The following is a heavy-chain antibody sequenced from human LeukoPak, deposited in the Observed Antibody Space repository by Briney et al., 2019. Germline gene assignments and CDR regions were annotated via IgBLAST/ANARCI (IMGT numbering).Heavy chain of an antibody. V-gene: IGHV3-23*01. Sequence: PGGSLRLSCAASGFTFSSYGMSWVRQAPGKGLEWVSAISGSGGSTYYADSVKGRFTISRDNSKNTLYLQMNSLRAEDTAVYYCARDGSPRLFWSGYYTWFDPWGQGTLVTVSS. D-gene: IGHD3-3*01. CDR1: GFTFSSYG. J-gene: IGHJ5*02. CDR3: ARDGSPRLFWSGYYTWFDP. CDR2: ISGSGGST.